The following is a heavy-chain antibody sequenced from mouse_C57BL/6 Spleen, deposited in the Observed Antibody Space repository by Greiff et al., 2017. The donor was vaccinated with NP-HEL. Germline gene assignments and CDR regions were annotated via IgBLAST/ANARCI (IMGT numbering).Heavy chain of an antibody. CDR1: GFTFSDYY. V-gene: IGHV5-16*01. Sequence: EVKLMESEGGLVQPGSSMKLSCTASGFTFSDYYMAWVRQVPEKGLEWVANINYDGSSTYYLDSLKSRFIISRDNAKNILYLQMSSLKSEDTATYYCARDTPHDSLDYWGQGTTLTVSS. CDR3: ARDTPHDSLDY. D-gene: IGHD6-1*01. J-gene: IGHJ2*01. CDR2: INYDGSST.